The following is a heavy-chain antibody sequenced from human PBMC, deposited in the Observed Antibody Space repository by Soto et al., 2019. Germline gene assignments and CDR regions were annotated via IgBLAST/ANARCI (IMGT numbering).Heavy chain of an antibody. CDR3: ARGDKGGFDL. V-gene: IGHV3-74*01. J-gene: IGHJ3*01. CDR2: IHSDGSST. Sequence: EVQLVESEGGLVQRGGSLRLSCAASGFTFNYYWMHWVRQAPGQGLVWVSHIHSDGSSTTYADSVKGRFTISRDNAKNTLYLQMNSLRGEDTAVDYCARGDKGGFDLWGQGTTVTVSS. D-gene: IGHD2-21*02. CDR1: GFTFNYYW.